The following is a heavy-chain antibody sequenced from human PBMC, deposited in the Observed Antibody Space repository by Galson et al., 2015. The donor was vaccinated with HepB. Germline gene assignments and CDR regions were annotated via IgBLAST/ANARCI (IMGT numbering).Heavy chain of an antibody. Sequence: LRLSCAASGFTVSSYAMHWVRQAPGKGLEWVAVISYDGSNKYYADSVKGRFTISRDNSKNTLYLQMNSLRAEDTAVYYCARDYASSWYFNHYYGMDVWGQGTTVTVSS. D-gene: IGHD6-13*01. CDR2: ISYDGSNK. CDR3: ARDYASSWYFNHYYGMDV. CDR1: GFTVSSYA. J-gene: IGHJ6*02. V-gene: IGHV3-30*04.